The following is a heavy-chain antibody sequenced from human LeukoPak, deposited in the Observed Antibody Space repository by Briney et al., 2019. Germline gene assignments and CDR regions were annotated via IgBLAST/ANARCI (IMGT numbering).Heavy chain of an antibody. CDR3: AKSRGYVRSGSYLGYYSMDV. Sequence: GGSLRLSCAASGFTFSNYAMSWVRQAPGKGLECVSAISGRGDNTYYADSVKGRFTISRDNSKNTLYLQMNSLRAEDTAIYYCAKSRGYVRSGSYLGYYSMDVWGQGTTVTVSS. CDR1: GFTFSNYA. V-gene: IGHV3-23*01. J-gene: IGHJ6*02. D-gene: IGHD3-10*01. CDR2: ISGRGDNT.